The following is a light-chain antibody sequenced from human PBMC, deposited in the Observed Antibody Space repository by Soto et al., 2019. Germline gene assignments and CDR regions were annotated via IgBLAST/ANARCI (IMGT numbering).Light chain of an antibody. J-gene: IGLJ1*01. Sequence: QSVLTQPPSASGTSGQRVTISCSGSSSSIGSNTVNWYQQLPGTAPKLVIYSNNQRPSGVPDRFSGSKSGNSASLAISGLQSEDEADYYCQSYDSSLSGVFGTGTKVT. CDR1: SSSIGSNT. V-gene: IGLV1-44*01. CDR3: QSYDSSLSGV. CDR2: SNN.